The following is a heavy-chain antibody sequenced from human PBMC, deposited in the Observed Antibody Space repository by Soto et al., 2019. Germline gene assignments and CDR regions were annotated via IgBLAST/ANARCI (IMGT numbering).Heavy chain of an antibody. J-gene: IGHJ4*02. V-gene: IGHV3-30*03. CDR1: GFTFSSYA. CDR2: ISYDGSNK. D-gene: IGHD3-3*01. Sequence: GSLRLSCAASGFTFSSYAMHWVRQAPGKGLEWVAVISYDGSNKYYADSVKGRFTISRDNSKNSLYLQMNSLRAEDTAMYYCARVERGITIFGVVIPPFDYWGQGTLVTVSS. CDR3: ARVERGITIFGVVIPPFDY.